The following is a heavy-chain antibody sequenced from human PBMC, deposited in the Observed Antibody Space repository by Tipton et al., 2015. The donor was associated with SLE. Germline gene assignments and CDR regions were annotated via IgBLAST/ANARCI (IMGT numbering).Heavy chain of an antibody. D-gene: IGHD6-13*01. Sequence: QSGPEVKKPGASVKVSCKSSGYTFTGYYMHWVRQAPGQGLEWMGWINPNSGGTKYAQKFQGRVTMTRDTSISTAYMELSRLRSDDTAIYYCARNKGYSSSWYRYYYYGMDVWGQGTTVTVSS. CDR2: INPNSGGT. CDR1: GYTFTGYY. CDR3: ARNKGYSSSWYRYYYYGMDV. V-gene: IGHV1-2*02. J-gene: IGHJ6*02.